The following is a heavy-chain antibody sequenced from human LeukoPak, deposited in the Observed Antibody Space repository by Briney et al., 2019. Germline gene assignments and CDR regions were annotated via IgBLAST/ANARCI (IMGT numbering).Heavy chain of an antibody. V-gene: IGHV3-30-3*01. CDR3: ARPRFSSFDY. CDR1: GLTFSSYA. Sequence: PGGSLRLSCAASGLTFSSYAMHWVRQAPGKGLEWVAVISYDGSNKYYADSVKGRFTISRDNSKNTLYLQMNSLRAEDTAVYYCARPRFSSFDYWGQGTLVTVSS. CDR2: ISYDGSNK. J-gene: IGHJ4*02. D-gene: IGHD3-3*02.